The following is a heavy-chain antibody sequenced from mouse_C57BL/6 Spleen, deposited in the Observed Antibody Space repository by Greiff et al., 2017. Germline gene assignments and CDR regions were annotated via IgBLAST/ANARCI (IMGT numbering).Heavy chain of an antibody. Sequence: VQLQQPGAELVMPGASVKLSCKASGYTFTSYWMHWVKQRPGQGLEWIGEIDPSDSYTNYNQKFKGQSTLTVDKSSSTAYMQLSSLTSEDSAVYYCARGDYYGSSYWYFDVWGTGTTVTVSS. CDR1: GYTFTSYW. D-gene: IGHD1-1*01. CDR2: IDPSDSYT. J-gene: IGHJ1*03. V-gene: IGHV1-69*01. CDR3: ARGDYYGSSYWYFDV.